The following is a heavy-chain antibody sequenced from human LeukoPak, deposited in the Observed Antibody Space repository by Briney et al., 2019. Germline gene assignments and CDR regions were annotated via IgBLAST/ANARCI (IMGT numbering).Heavy chain of an antibody. D-gene: IGHD6-19*01. V-gene: IGHV1-18*01. CDR1: GYTFTSYG. Sequence: ASVKVSCKASGYTFTSYGISWVRQAPGQGLEWMGWISAYNGNTNYALKLQGRVTMTTDTSTSTAYMELRSLRSDDTAVYYCARDGDAGYSSGAGDYWGQGTLVTVSS. CDR3: ARDGDAGYSSGAGDY. J-gene: IGHJ4*02. CDR2: ISAYNGNT.